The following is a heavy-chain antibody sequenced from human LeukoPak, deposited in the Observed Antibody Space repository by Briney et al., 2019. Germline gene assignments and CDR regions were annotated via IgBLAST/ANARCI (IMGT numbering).Heavy chain of an antibody. J-gene: IGHJ4*02. CDR2: IYYSGST. CDR3: AREGGIAAGLDY. Sequence: SQTLSLTCTVSGGSISSGDYYWSWIRQPPGKGLEWIGYIYYSGSTYYNPSLKSRVTISVDTSKNQFSLKLSSVTAADTAVYYCAREGGIAAGLDYWGQGTLVTVSS. CDR1: GGSISSGDYY. V-gene: IGHV4-30-4*08. D-gene: IGHD6-13*01.